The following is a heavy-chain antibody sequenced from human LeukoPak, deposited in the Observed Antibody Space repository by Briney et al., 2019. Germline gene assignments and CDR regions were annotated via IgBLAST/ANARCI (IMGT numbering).Heavy chain of an antibody. CDR3: ARHGLGYCSSTSCYMGESYFDY. J-gene: IGHJ4*02. CDR1: GGSISSYY. CDR2: IYYSGST. Sequence: SETLSLTCTVSGGSISSYYWSWIRQPPGKGLEWIWSIYYSGSTYYNPSLKSRVTISVDASKNQFSLKLSSVTAADTAVYYCARHGLGYCSSTSCYMGESYFDYWGQGTLVTVSS. V-gene: IGHV4-39*01. D-gene: IGHD2-2*02.